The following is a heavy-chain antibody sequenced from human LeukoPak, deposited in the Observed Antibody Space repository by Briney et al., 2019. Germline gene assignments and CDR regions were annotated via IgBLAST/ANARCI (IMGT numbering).Heavy chain of an antibody. D-gene: IGHD3-10*01. V-gene: IGHV3-23*01. J-gene: IGHJ4*02. CDR1: GFTFSNSA. CDR2: ISASGDKT. CDR3: AKDGTNYGLGTSFDN. Sequence: GGSLRLSCAASGFTFSNSAMTWVRQPPGKGLEWVAAISASGDKTYYADSVKGRFIISRDNSKTTLFLQLNSLGAGDSAVFYCAKDGTNYGLGTSFDNWGQGTLVTVSS.